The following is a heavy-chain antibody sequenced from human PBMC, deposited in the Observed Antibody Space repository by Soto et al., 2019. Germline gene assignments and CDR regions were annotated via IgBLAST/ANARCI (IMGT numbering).Heavy chain of an antibody. CDR1: GGSFSDYY. Sequence: SETLSLTCAVYGGSFSDYYWSWIRQPPGKGLEWIGEINHSGSTNYNPSLKSRVTISVDTSKNQFSLKLNSVTAADTAVYYCAREVPSRYFDLWGRGTPDTVSS. D-gene: IGHD3-10*01. V-gene: IGHV4-34*01. J-gene: IGHJ2*01. CDR3: AREVPSRYFDL. CDR2: INHSGST.